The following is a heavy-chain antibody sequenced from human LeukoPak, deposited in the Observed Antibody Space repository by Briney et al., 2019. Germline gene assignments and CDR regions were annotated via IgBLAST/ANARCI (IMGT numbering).Heavy chain of an antibody. CDR3: AREVDAAAAYNWFDP. D-gene: IGHD2-2*01. V-gene: IGHV4-39*07. J-gene: IGHJ5*02. Sequence: SETLSLTCTVSGGSIISSPYYWGWIRQPPGKGLEWMGTIYYGGSTFSSPSLKSRVTISLDTSKNQFSLRLSSVTAADTAVYYCAREVDAAAAYNWFDPWGQGTLVTVSS. CDR1: GGSIISSPYY. CDR2: IYYGGST.